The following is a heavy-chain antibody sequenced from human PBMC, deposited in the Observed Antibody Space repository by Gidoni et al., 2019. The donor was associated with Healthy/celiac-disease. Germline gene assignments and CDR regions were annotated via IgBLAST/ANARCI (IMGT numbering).Heavy chain of an antibody. CDR2: IYYSGRT. D-gene: IGHD3-10*01. CDR3: AREPVTMVRGVGRFDYYYYGMDV. CDR1: GGPIRSGGYY. V-gene: IGHV4-31*03. J-gene: IGHJ6*02. Sequence: QVQLQESGPGLVKPSQTLSLTCTVSGGPIRSGGYYWRWIRQHPGKGLEWIGYIYYSGRTYYNPSLKSRVTISVDTSKNQFSLKLSSVTAADTAVYYCAREPVTMVRGVGRFDYYYYGMDVWGQGTTVTVSS.